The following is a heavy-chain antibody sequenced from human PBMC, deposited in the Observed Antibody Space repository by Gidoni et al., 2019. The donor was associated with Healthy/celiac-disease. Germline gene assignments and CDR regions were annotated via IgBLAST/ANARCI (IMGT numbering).Heavy chain of an antibody. CDR2: IYYSGST. Sequence: QVQLQESGPGLVKPSETLSLTCPVSGGSISSYYWSWIRQPPGKGLEWIGYIYYSGSTNYNPSLKSRVTISVDTSKNQFSLKLSSVTAADTAVYYCAIIAAARSPDYWGQGTLVTVSS. V-gene: IGHV4-59*01. J-gene: IGHJ4*02. CDR1: GGSISSYY. D-gene: IGHD6-13*01. CDR3: AIIAAARSPDY.